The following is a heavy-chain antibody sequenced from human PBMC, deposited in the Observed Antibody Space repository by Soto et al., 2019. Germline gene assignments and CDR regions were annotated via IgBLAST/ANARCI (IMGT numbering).Heavy chain of an antibody. V-gene: IGHV1-2*04. Sequence: ASVKVSCQASGYTFTGYYMHWVRQAPGQGLEWMGWINPNSGGTNYAQKFQGWVTMTRDTSISTAYMELSRLRSDDTAVYYCAREDIVVVTAMPGGFDSWGQGTLVTV. CDR3: AREDIVVVTAMPGGFDS. CDR2: INPNSGGT. CDR1: GYTFTGYY. D-gene: IGHD2-21*02. J-gene: IGHJ4*02.